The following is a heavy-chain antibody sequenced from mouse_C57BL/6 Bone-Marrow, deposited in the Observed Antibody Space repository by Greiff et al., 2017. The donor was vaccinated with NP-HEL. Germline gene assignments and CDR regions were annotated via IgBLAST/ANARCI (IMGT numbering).Heavy chain of an antibody. CDR2: INPYNGDT. Sequence: EVKVVESGPELVKPGDSVKISCKASGYSFTGYFMNWVMQSHGKSLEWIGRINPYNGDTFYNQKFKGKATLTVDKSSSTAHMELRSLTSEDSAVYYCARPFYYGNYWFAYWGQGTLVTVSA. J-gene: IGHJ3*01. D-gene: IGHD2-1*01. CDR3: ARPFYYGNYWFAY. CDR1: GYSFTGYF. V-gene: IGHV1-20*01.